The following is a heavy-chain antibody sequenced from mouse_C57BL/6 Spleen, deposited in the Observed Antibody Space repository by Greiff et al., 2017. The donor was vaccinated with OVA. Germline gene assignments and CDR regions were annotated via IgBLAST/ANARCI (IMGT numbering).Heavy chain of an antibody. Sequence: VQLVESGPGLVQPSQSLSITCTVSGFSLTSYGVHWVRQSPGKGLEWLGVIWSGGSTDYNAAFISRLSISKDNSKSQVFFKMNRLQADDTAIYYCARRGSYYYGSSPYAMDYWGQGTSVTVSS. V-gene: IGHV2-2*01. CDR1: GFSLTSYG. CDR2: IWSGGST. D-gene: IGHD1-1*01. J-gene: IGHJ4*01. CDR3: ARRGSYYYGSSPYAMDY.